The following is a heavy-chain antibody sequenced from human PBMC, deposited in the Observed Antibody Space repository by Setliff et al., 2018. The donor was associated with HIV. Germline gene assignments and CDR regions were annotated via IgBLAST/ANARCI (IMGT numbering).Heavy chain of an antibody. CDR1: GFTFSHYH. CDR3: VSPQYGNSAY. D-gene: IGHD4-17*01. CDR2: GYTKTDGGTT. J-gene: IGHJ4*02. Sequence: SGESLKISCAASGFTFSHYHMNWVRQAPGKGLEWVGRGYTKTDGGTTDYAAPVKGRFTISRDDSKNTLYLQVNSLQIEDTAVYYCVSPQYGNSAYWGQGTLVTVSS. V-gene: IGHV3-15*01.